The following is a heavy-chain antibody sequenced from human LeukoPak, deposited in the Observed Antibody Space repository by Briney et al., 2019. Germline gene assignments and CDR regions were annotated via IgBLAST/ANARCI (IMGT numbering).Heavy chain of an antibody. V-gene: IGHV1-69*13. J-gene: IGHJ4*02. D-gene: IGHD6-13*01. CDR2: IIPIFGTA. CDR3: AREGYSSSWYHFDY. CDR1: GYTFTSYG. Sequence: SVKVSCKASGYTFTSYGISWVRQAPGQGLEWMGGIIPIFGTANYAQKFQGRVTITADESTSTAYMELSSLRSEDTAVYYCAREGYSSSWYHFDYWGQGTLVTVSS.